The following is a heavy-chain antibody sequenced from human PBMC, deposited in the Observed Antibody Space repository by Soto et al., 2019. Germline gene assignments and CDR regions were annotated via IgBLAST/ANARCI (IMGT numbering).Heavy chain of an antibody. CDR3: ARDAVPAGHEYFQH. Sequence: GAPVKVSCEAPGYTFTGNYMHCARHAPGQGLEWMGWINPNSGGTNYAQKFRGWVTMTRDTSISTAYMELSRLRSDDTAVYYCARDAVPAGHEYFQHWGQGTLVTVSS. CDR2: INPNSGGT. D-gene: IGHD2-2*01. V-gene: IGHV1-2*04. J-gene: IGHJ1*01. CDR1: GYTFTGNY.